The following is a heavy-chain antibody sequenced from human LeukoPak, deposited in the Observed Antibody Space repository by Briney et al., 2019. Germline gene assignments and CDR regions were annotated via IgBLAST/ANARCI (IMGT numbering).Heavy chain of an antibody. D-gene: IGHD2-8*02. CDR3: AREGYCTAGVCSSGY. CDR2: ISGNGGST. V-gene: IGHV3-23*01. J-gene: IGHJ4*02. Sequence: GGSLRLSCAASGFIFSTQRMHWVRQAPGKGLVWVSGISGNGGSTYYADSVKGRFTISRDNSKNTLYLQVNSLRADDTAVYYCAREGYCTAGVCSSGYWGQGTLVTVSS. CDR1: GFIFSTQR.